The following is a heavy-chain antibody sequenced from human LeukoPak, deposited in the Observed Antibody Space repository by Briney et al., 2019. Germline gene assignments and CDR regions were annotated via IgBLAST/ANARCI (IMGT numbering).Heavy chain of an antibody. CDR1: GFTFSSYT. CDR2: ISYDGSNK. J-gene: IGHJ6*02. V-gene: IGHV3-30-3*01. D-gene: IGHD3-22*01. CDR3: ARDSPPYYDSSGYYLGGMDV. Sequence: QPGRSLRLSCAASGFTFSSYTMHWVRQAPGKGLEWVAVISYDGSNKYYADSVKGRFTISRDNSKNTLYLQMNSLRAEDTAVYYCARDSPPYYDSSGYYLGGMDVWGQGTTVTVSS.